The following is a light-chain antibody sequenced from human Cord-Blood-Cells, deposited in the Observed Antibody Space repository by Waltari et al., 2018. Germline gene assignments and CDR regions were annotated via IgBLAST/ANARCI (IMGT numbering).Light chain of an antibody. Sequence: QSVLTQPPSVSEAPRQRVTISCSVSSSNIGNNDVNWYQQLPGKAPKLLIYYDDLLPSGVSDRFSGSKSGTSASLAISGLQSEDEADYYCAAWDDSLNGWVFGGGTKLTVL. CDR2: YDD. CDR3: AAWDDSLNGWV. CDR1: SSNIGNND. J-gene: IGLJ3*02. V-gene: IGLV1-36*01.